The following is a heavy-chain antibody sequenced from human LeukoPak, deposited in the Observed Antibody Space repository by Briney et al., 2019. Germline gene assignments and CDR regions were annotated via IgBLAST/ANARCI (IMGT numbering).Heavy chain of an antibody. J-gene: IGHJ4*02. Sequence: ASETLSLTCTVSGGSISSGSYYWSWIRQPAGKGLEWIGRIYTSGSTNYNPSLKSRVTISVDTSKNQFSLKLSSVTAADTAVYYCARVDMITFGNYWGQGTLVTVSS. D-gene: IGHD3-16*01. V-gene: IGHV4-61*02. CDR3: ARVDMITFGNY. CDR1: GGSISSGSYY. CDR2: IYTSGST.